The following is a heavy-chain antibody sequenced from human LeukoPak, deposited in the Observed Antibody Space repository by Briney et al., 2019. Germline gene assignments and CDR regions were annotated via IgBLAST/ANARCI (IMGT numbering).Heavy chain of an antibody. V-gene: IGHV1-69*13. Sequence: SVKVSCKASGGTFSSYAISWVRQAPGQGLEWMGGIIPIFGTANYAQKFQGRVTITADESTSTAYMELSSLRYEDTAIYYCARSDSGYDYLDYWGQGTLVTVSS. D-gene: IGHD5-12*01. CDR1: GGTFSSYA. J-gene: IGHJ4*02. CDR3: ARSDSGYDYLDY. CDR2: IIPIFGTA.